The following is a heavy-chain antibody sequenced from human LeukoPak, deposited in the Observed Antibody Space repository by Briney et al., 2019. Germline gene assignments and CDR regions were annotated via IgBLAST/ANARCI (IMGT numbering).Heavy chain of an antibody. CDR2: IKQDGSEK. V-gene: IGHV3-7*01. Sequence: PGGSLRLSCAASGFTFSSYWMSWVRQAPGKGLEWVANIKQDGSEKYYVDSVKGRFTISRDNAKNSLYLQMNSLRAEDTAVYYCARDLFGELLSGGFDYWGQGTLVTVSS. D-gene: IGHD3-10*02. J-gene: IGHJ4*02. CDR1: GFTFSSYW. CDR3: ARDLFGELLSGGFDY.